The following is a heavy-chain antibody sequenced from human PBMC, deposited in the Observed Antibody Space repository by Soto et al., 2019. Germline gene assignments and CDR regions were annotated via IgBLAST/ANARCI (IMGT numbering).Heavy chain of an antibody. J-gene: IGHJ4*02. V-gene: IGHV3-23*01. CDR2: VSIGGST. CDR1: GLTFSSYA. Sequence: GGSLRLSCAASGLTFSSYALGWVRQGPGKGLEWVAVVSIGGSTHYADSVRGRFTISRDNSKNTLSLQMNSLTAEDTAVYFCANRRCAGGDFDFWGQGALVTVSS. D-gene: IGHD2-8*02. CDR3: ANRRCAGGDFDF.